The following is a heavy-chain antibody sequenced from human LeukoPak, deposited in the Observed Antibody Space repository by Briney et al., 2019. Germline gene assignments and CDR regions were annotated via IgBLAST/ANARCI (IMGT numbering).Heavy chain of an antibody. CDR2: ISGSGSRT. J-gene: IGHJ3*02. D-gene: IGHD3-9*01. V-gene: IGHV3-23*01. CDR3: AKGGLGLRYFDWPPDAFDI. CDR1: GFTFSSYA. Sequence: GGSLRLSCAASGFTFSSYAMTWVRQASGKWLEWVSVISGSGSRTYYADSVKGRFTISRDNSKNTLYLQMNSLRAEDTAVYYCAKGGLGLRYFDWPPDAFDIWGQGTMVTVSS.